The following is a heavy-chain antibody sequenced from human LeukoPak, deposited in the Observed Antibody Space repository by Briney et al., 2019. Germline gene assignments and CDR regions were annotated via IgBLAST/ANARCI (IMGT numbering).Heavy chain of an antibody. D-gene: IGHD5-12*01. CDR1: GFTFSSYW. V-gene: IGHV3-74*01. CDR2: INSDGSST. J-gene: IGHJ3*02. Sequence: GGSLRLSCAASGFTFSSYWMHWVRQAPGKGLVWVSRINSDGSSTSYADSAKGRFTISRDNAKNTLYLQMNSLRAEDTAVYYCARDSGYDDAFDIWGQGTMVTVSS. CDR3: ARDSGYDDAFDI.